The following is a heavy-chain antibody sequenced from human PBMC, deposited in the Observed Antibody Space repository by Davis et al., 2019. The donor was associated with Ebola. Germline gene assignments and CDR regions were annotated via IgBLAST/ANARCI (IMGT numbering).Heavy chain of an antibody. CDR3: ASLRRTITGMDDAFDI. CDR1: GNSFSSHW. J-gene: IGHJ3*02. V-gene: IGHV5-51*01. CDR2: IYPGDSDT. Sequence: GESLKISCQDSGNSFSSHWIGWVRQMPGKGPEWMGIIYPGDSDTRYSPSFLGQVTISADKSIKTAFLQWSSLKASDTAIYYCASLRRTITGMDDAFDIWGQGTMVTVSS. D-gene: IGHD2-8*02.